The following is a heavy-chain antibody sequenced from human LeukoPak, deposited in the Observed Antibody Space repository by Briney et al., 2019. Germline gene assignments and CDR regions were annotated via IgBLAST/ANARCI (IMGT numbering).Heavy chain of an antibody. D-gene: IGHD3-22*01. J-gene: IGHJ4*02. CDR1: GYTFTSYY. CDR3: ARDLTHRRNYDNSGYQIVPAF. V-gene: IGHV1-46*01. CDR2: INPSGGST. Sequence: ASVKVSCKASGYTFTSYYMHWVRQAPGQGLEWMGIINPSGGSTSYAQKFQGRVTMTRDMSTSTVYMELSSLRSKDTAVYYCARDLTHRRNYDNSGYQIVPAFWGQGTLVTVSS.